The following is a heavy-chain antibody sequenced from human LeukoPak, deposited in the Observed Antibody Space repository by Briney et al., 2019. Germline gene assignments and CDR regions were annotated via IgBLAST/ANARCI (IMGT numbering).Heavy chain of an antibody. Sequence: SETLSLTCAVSGGSISSSNWWSWVRQPPGKGLEWIGEIYHSGSTNYNPSLKSRVTISVDKSKNQFSLKLSSVTAADTAVYYCARVPTAEYYYYGMDVWGQGTTVTVSS. CDR2: IYHSGST. CDR3: ARVPTAEYYYYGMDV. V-gene: IGHV4-4*02. CDR1: GGSISSSNW. J-gene: IGHJ6*02.